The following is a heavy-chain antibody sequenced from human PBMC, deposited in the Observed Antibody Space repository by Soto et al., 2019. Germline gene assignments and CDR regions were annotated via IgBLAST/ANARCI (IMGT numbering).Heavy chain of an antibody. CDR2: IYYSGST. V-gene: IGHV4-39*01. CDR3: ARHFWGMLFEPNYFDY. Sequence: KTSETLSLTCTVSGGSISSSSYYWGWIRQPPGKGLEWIGSIYYSGSTYYNPSLKSRVTISVDTSKNQFSLKLSSVTAADTAVYYCARHFWGMLFEPNYFDYWGQGTLVTVSS. J-gene: IGHJ4*02. CDR1: GGSISSSSYY. D-gene: IGHD2-8*01.